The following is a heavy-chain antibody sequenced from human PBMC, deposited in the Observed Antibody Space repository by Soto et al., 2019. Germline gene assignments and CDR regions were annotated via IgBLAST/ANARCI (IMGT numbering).Heavy chain of an antibody. V-gene: IGHV3-11*01. CDR2: ISKSGSII. J-gene: IGHJ5*02. Sequence: LRLSCAASGFTFSDYYMSWLRQPPGKGLECVSYISKSGSIIHFADSVKGRFAISRDNAKNTLYLQMSGLRAEDTALYYCARDLSPYSDYYDESTSETWFDPWGQGTLVTVSS. CDR1: GFTFSDYY. D-gene: IGHD3-16*01. CDR3: ARDLSPYSDYYDESTSETWFDP.